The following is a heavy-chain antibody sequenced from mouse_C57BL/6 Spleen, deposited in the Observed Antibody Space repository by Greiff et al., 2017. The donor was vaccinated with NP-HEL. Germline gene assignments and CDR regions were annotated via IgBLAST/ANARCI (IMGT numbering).Heavy chain of an antibody. CDR1: GFSLTSYG. V-gene: IGHV2-2*01. CDR2: IWSGGST. Sequence: QVQLQQSGPGLVQPSQSLSITCTVSGFSLTSYGVHWVRQSPGKGLEWLGVIWSGGSTDYNAAFISRLSISKDNSKSQVFFKMNSLQADDTAIYYCARKDYSNHYFDYWGQGTTLTVSS. J-gene: IGHJ2*01. D-gene: IGHD2-5*01. CDR3: ARKDYSNHYFDY.